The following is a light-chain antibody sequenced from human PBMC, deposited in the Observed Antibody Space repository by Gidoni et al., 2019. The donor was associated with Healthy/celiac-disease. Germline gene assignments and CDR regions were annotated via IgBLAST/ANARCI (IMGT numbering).Light chain of an antibody. CDR1: SSDVGSYNL. CDR3: CSYAGSSRV. CDR2: EVS. J-gene: IGLJ3*02. V-gene: IGLV2-23*02. Sequence: QSALTPPASVSGSPGQSITITCTGTSSDVGSYNLVSWYQQHPGKAPKLMIYEVSKRLSGVSNRFSGSKSGNTASLTISGLQAEDEADYYCCSYAGSSRVFGGGTKLTVL.